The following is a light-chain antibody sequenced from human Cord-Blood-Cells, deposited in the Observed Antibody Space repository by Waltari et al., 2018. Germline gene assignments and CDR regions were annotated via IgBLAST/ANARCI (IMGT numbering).Light chain of an antibody. Sequence: EIVLTQSPVTPSLSPGERATRSSRASQSVISSYLAWYQQKPGQDPRILIYGASSRATGIPDRFSGSGSGTDFTLTISRLEPEDFAVYYCQQYGSSPPLTFGGGTKVEIK. J-gene: IGKJ4*01. CDR2: GAS. CDR1: QSVISSY. CDR3: QQYGSSPPLT. V-gene: IGKV3-20*01.